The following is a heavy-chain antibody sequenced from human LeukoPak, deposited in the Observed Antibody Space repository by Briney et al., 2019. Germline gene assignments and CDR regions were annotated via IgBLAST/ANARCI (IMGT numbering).Heavy chain of an antibody. CDR3: ARLPHGGNEDLYYFDY. J-gene: IGHJ4*02. CDR1: GGSISSYY. Sequence: PSETLSLTCTVSGGSISSYYWGWIRRPPGKGLEWIGYIYNTGSTNYNPSLKSRITISIDTSKNQFSLKLSSVTAADTAVYYCARLPHGGNEDLYYFDYWGQGTLVTVSS. D-gene: IGHD4-23*01. CDR2: IYNTGST. V-gene: IGHV4-4*09.